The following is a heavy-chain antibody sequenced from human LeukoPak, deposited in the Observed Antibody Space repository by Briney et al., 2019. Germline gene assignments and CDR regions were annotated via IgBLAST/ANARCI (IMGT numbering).Heavy chain of an antibody. CDR2: ISYDGSNK. CDR3: ARDPGYYYDSSGYYYPSFDY. Sequence: GGSLRLSCAASGFTFSSYAMHWVRQAPGKGLEWVAVISYDGSNKYYADSVKGRFTISRDNSKNTLYLQMNSLRAEDTAVYYCARDPGYYYDSSGYYYPSFDYWGQGTLVTVSS. D-gene: IGHD3-22*01. V-gene: IGHV3-30*04. CDR1: GFTFSSYA. J-gene: IGHJ4*02.